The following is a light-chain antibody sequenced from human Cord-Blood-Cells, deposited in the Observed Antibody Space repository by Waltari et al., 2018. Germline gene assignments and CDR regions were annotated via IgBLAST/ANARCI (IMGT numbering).Light chain of an antibody. Sequence: QSALTQPASVSGSPGQSSTISCTGTSSDVGGYHYVSWYQQHPGQAPKLMIYDVSKRPSGVFNRFSGSKSGNTASLTISGLQAEDEADYYCSSYTSSSTWVFGGGTKLTVL. J-gene: IGLJ3*02. CDR2: DVS. V-gene: IGLV2-14*01. CDR3: SSYTSSSTWV. CDR1: SSDVGGYHY.